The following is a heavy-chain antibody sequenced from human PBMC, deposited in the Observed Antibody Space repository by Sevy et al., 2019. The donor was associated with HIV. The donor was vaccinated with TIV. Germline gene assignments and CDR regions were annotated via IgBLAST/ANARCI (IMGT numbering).Heavy chain of an antibody. V-gene: IGHV4-39*01. CDR3: ARHRQWSAYNWFDP. J-gene: IGHJ5*02. D-gene: IGHD2-8*01. CDR2: IYYSGST. CDR1: GGSISSSSYY. Sequence: SETLSLTCTVSGGSISSSSYYWGWIHQPPGKGLEWIGSIYYSGSTYYNPSLKSRVTISVDTSKNQFSLKLSSVTAADTAVYYCARHRQWSAYNWFDPWGQGTLVTVSS.